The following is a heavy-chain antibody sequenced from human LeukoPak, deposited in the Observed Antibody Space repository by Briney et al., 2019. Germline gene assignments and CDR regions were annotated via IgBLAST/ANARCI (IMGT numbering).Heavy chain of an antibody. J-gene: IGHJ4*02. V-gene: IGHV5-51*01. Sequence: GESLKISCKGSGYSFTSYWIAWVRQMPGKGLEWMGIIYPGDSDTRYSPSLQGQVTISADNSISTAYLQWSSLKASDTALYYCARPSKIRYFDSLDYWGQGTLVTVSS. CDR2: IYPGDSDT. D-gene: IGHD3-9*01. CDR3: ARPSKIRYFDSLDY. CDR1: GYSFTSYW.